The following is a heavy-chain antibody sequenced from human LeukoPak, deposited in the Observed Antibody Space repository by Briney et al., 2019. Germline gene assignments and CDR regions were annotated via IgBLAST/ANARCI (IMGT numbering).Heavy chain of an antibody. Sequence: GGSLRLSCAASGFTFSSYSMNWVRQAQGKGLEWVSYISSSSSTIYYADSVKGRFTISRDNAKNSLYLQMNSLRAEDTAVYYCAKDRGTIFQYYMDVWGKGTTVTVSS. J-gene: IGHJ6*03. V-gene: IGHV3-48*01. D-gene: IGHD3-3*01. CDR2: ISSSSSTI. CDR3: AKDRGTIFQYYMDV. CDR1: GFTFSSYS.